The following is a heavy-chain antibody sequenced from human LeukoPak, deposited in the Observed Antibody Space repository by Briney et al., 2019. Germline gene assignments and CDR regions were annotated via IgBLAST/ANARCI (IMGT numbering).Heavy chain of an antibody. J-gene: IGHJ4*02. CDR3: TTGILGITGTTVGY. Sequence: PGGSLRLSCAASGFTFSSYEMNWVRQAPGKGLEWVGRIKSKTDGGTTDYAAPVKGRFTISRDDSKNTLYLQMNSLKTEDTAVYYCTTGILGITGTTVGYWGQGTLVTVSS. D-gene: IGHD1-7*01. V-gene: IGHV3-15*01. CDR1: GFTFSSYE. CDR2: IKSKTDGGTT.